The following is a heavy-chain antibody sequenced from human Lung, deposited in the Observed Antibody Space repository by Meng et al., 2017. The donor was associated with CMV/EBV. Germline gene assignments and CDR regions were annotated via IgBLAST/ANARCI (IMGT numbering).Heavy chain of an antibody. CDR3: VKGAAGLVP. V-gene: IGHV3-23*03. Sequence: GGSLRLSCAASGFTFTSYGMSWVRQAPGKGLEWVSLIYNDGSRTYYADSVKGRFTISRDNSKNTVSLQMNNLRDEDAAIYYCVKGAAGLVPWGQGTRVTVSS. CDR1: GFTFTSYG. CDR2: IYNDGSRT. J-gene: IGHJ4*02. D-gene: IGHD3/OR15-3a*01.